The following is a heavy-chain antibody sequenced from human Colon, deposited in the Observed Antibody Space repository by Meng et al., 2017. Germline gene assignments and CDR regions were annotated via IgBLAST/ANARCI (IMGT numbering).Heavy chain of an antibody. CDR1: GGSISGDGYY. CDR2: VHDSGDT. J-gene: IGHJ5*02. V-gene: IGHV4-31*11. Sequence: QGELQGPGPGLGKPLQTLSLTCVVSGGSISGDGYYWSWIRQHPGKGLEWIGYVHDSGDTYYKSSLKSRITISIDTSENQFSLKLKSVTAADTAVYYCARDPSNRGAFFDPWGQGTLVTVSS. CDR3: ARDPSNRGAFFDP. D-gene: IGHD3-10*01.